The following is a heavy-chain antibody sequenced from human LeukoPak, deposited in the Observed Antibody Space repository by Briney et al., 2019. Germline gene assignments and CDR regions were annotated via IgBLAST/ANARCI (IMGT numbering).Heavy chain of an antibody. CDR3: AAYCSGGNCLDY. Sequence: SETLSLTCAVSGGSISRINWWNWVRQPPGKGLEWIGEIYHTGSTNYNPSLKSRVTMSVDMPRNQFSLRLSSVTAADTAVYYCAAYCSGGNCLDYWGQGILVTVSS. J-gene: IGHJ4*02. CDR2: IYHTGST. D-gene: IGHD2-15*01. CDR1: GGSISRINW. V-gene: IGHV4-4*02.